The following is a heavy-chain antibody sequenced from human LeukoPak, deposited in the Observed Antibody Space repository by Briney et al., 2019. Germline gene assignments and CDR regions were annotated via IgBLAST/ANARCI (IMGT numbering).Heavy chain of an antibody. CDR2: IYYSGST. J-gene: IGHJ4*02. CDR1: GGSISTYY. V-gene: IGHV4-59*01. D-gene: IGHD5-24*01. CDR3: VRAPSRDGYNFDY. Sequence: SETLSLTCTVSGGSISTYYWSWIRQPPGKGLEWIGYIYYSGSTNYNPSLKSRVTISVDTSKNQFSLKLSSVTAADTAVYYCVRAPSRDGYNFDYWGQGTLVTVSS.